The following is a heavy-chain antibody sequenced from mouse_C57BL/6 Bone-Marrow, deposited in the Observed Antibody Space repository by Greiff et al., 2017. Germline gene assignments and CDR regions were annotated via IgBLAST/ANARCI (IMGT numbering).Heavy chain of an antibody. CDR3: ARQTVVHYYAMDD. V-gene: IGHV5-6*02. CDR2: ISSGGSYT. Sequence: EVKLVESGGDLVKPGGSLKLSCAASGFTFSSYGLSWVRQTPDKRLEWVATISSGGSYTYYPDSVKGRFTISGDNAKNTLYLQMSSLKSEDTARYYCARQTVVHYYAMDDWGQGTSVTGSS. J-gene: IGHJ4*01. CDR1: GFTFSSYG. D-gene: IGHD1-1*01.